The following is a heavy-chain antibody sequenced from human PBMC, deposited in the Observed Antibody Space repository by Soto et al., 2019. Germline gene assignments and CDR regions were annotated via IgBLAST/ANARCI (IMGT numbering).Heavy chain of an antibody. CDR2: IHYSGST. V-gene: IGHV4-59*12. CDR3: ARDWMDYYDSSGYYYGGVFDY. D-gene: IGHD3-22*01. Sequence: PSETLSLTCTVSGGSISSYYWNWIRQPPGKGLEWIGYIHYSGSTNYNPSLKSRVTISVDTSKNQFSLKLSSVTAADTAVYYCARDWMDYYDSSGYYYGGVFDYWGQGTLVTVSS. J-gene: IGHJ4*02. CDR1: GGSISSYY.